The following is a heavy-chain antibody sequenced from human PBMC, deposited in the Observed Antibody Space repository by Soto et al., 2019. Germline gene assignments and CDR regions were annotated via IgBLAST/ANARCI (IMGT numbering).Heavy chain of an antibody. V-gene: IGHV4-34*01. D-gene: IGHD6-13*01. J-gene: IGHJ4*02. Sequence: PSEKLSLTCAVYGGSFSGYYWSWIRQPPGKGLEWIGEINHSGSTNYNPSLKSRVTISVDTSKNQFSLKLSSVTAADTAVYYCARVWLAAAAPVAYWGQGTLVSV. CDR3: ARVWLAAAAPVAY. CDR1: GGSFSGYY. CDR2: INHSGST.